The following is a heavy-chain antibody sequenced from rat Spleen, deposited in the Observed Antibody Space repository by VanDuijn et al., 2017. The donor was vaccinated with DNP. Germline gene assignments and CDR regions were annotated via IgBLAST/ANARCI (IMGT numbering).Heavy chain of an antibody. V-gene: IGHV3-1*01. Sequence: EVQLQESGSGLVKPSQSLSLTCSVTGYSITSNYWGWIRKFPGNKMEYIGHISYSGRTNYNPSPKSRISITRDTTKNHFFLHLNSVTSEDTATYYCARWTRYFDYWGQGVMVTVSS. D-gene: IGHD1-7*01. CDR2: ISYSGRT. J-gene: IGHJ2*01. CDR1: GYSITSNY. CDR3: ARWTRYFDY.